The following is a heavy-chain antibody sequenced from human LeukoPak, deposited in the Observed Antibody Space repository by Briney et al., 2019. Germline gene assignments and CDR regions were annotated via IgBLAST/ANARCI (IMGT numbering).Heavy chain of an antibody. CDR1: GGSISSGGYY. CDR2: IYYSGST. J-gene: IGHJ5*02. CDR3: ARRPGRLPNYCSSTSCEDNWFDP. D-gene: IGHD2-2*01. V-gene: IGHV4-31*03. Sequence: SQTLSLTCTVSGGSISSGGYYWSWIRQHPGKGLEWIGYIYYSGSTYYNPSLKSRVTISVDTSKNQFSLKLSSVTAADSAVYYCARRPGRLPNYCSSTSCEDNWFDPWGQGTLVTVSS.